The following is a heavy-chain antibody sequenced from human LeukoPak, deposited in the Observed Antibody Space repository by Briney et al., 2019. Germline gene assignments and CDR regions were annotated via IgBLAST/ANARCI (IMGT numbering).Heavy chain of an antibody. Sequence: GGSLRLSCAASGFTFSSYAMHWVRQAPGKGLEWVAVISYDGSNKNYADSVKGRFTISRDNSKNTLYLQMNSLRAEDTAVYYCARDRGSGIVVVPAAIFGYFDYWGQGTLVTVSS. V-gene: IGHV3-30*01. CDR3: ARDRGSGIVVVPAAIFGYFDY. CDR2: ISYDGSNK. J-gene: IGHJ4*02. CDR1: GFTFSSYA. D-gene: IGHD2-2*01.